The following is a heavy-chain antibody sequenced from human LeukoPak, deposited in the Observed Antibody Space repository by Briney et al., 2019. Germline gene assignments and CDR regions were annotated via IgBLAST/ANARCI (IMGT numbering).Heavy chain of an antibody. CDR1: GGTFSSYA. Sequence: GASVKVSCKASGGTFSSYAISWVRQAPGQGLEWMGGIIPIFGTANYAQKFQGRVTITADESTSTAYMELSSLRSEDTAVYYCASDPDYGSGSWYFDYWGQGTLVTVSS. J-gene: IGHJ4*02. V-gene: IGHV1-69*13. D-gene: IGHD3-10*01. CDR2: IIPIFGTA. CDR3: ASDPDYGSGSWYFDY.